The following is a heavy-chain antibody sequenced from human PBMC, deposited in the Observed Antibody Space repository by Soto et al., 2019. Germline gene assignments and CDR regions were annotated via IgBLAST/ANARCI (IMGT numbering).Heavy chain of an antibody. V-gene: IGHV5-51*01. D-gene: IGHD3-10*01. J-gene: IGHJ6*02. CDR3: AGGGVRGVITRTRDYYGMDV. CDR2: IYPGDSDT. Sequence: RGSLKNSRKGSGYNFSSFWDGWGGQMPGEGPECMGIIYPGDSDTRYSPSFQGQVTISADKSISTAYLQWSSLKASDTAMYYCAGGGVRGVITRTRDYYGMDVWGQGTKVTVSS. CDR1: GYNFSSFW.